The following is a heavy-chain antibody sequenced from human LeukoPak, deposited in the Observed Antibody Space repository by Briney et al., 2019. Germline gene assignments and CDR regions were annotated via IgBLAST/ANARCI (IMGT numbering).Heavy chain of an antibody. V-gene: IGHV1-8*03. CDR1: GYTFTSHD. CDR3: ARGQVVTTRKFDY. J-gene: IGHJ4*02. Sequence: GASVKVSCKASGYTFTSHDINWVRQAAGQGLEWMGWMNPNSGNTGYAQKFQGRVTITRNTSISTAYMELSSLRSEDTAVYYCARGQVVTTRKFDYWGQGTLVTVSS. D-gene: IGHD5-12*01. CDR2: MNPNSGNT.